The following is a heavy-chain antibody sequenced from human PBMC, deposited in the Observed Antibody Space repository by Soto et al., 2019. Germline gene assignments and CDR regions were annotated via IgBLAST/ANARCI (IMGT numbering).Heavy chain of an antibody. CDR2: ISYDGSNK. V-gene: IGHV3-30-3*01. CDR1: GFTFSSYA. CDR3: ARGSGWSE. J-gene: IGHJ4*02. Sequence: PGGSLRLSCAAPGFTFSSYAMHWVRQAPGKGLEWVAVISYDGSNKYYADSVKGRFTISRDNSKNTLYLQMNSLRAEDTAVYYCARGSGWSEWSQGTLVTVSS. D-gene: IGHD6-19*01.